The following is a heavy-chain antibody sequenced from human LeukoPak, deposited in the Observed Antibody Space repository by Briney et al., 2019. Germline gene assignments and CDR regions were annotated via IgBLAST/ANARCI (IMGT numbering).Heavy chain of an antibody. V-gene: IGHV3-30-3*01. CDR1: GFTFSSYA. D-gene: IGHD6-13*01. J-gene: IGHJ4*02. Sequence: PGGSLRLSCAASGFTFSSYAMHWVRQAPGQGLEWVAVISYDGSNKYYADSVKGRFTISRDNSKNTLYLQMNSLRAEDTAVYYCARDRGSSWSFDYWGQGTLVTVSS. CDR3: ARDRGSSWSFDY. CDR2: ISYDGSNK.